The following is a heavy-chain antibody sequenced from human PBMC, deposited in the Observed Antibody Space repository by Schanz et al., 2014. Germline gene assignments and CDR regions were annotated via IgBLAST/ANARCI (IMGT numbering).Heavy chain of an antibody. D-gene: IGHD3-10*01. Sequence: EVQLVESGGGLAQPGGSLRLSCAASGFSFSTYAMNWVRQAPGKGLEWVSLISGRGDSTHYPDSVQGRFTISRDNSKNTLYVQLNSLRAEDTAVYYCAKDPYGSGNHYTYWGRGALVSVSS. CDR1: GFSFSTYA. CDR2: ISGRGDST. CDR3: AKDPYGSGNHYTY. V-gene: IGHV3-23*04. J-gene: IGHJ4*02.